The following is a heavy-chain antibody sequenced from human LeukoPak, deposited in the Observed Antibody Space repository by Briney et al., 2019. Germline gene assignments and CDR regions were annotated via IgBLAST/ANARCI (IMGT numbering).Heavy chain of an antibody. D-gene: IGHD6-6*01. Sequence: SVKVSCKASGGTFSSCAISWARQAPGQGLEWMGGIIPIFGTANYAQKFQGRVTITADESTSTAYMELSSLRAEDTAVYYCGRVGIGSSSDVPRFHLGGEGTLATVSS. V-gene: IGHV1-69*13. CDR2: IIPIFGTA. J-gene: IGHJ1*01. CDR3: GRVGIGSSSDVPRFHL. CDR1: GGTFSSCA.